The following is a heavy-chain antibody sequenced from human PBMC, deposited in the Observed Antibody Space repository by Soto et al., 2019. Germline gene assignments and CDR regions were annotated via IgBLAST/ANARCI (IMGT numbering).Heavy chain of an antibody. V-gene: IGHV1-3*05. D-gene: IGHD1-7*01. Sequence: QVHLVQSGAEEKNPGASVKVSCKASGYSFSTHAMHWVRQAPGQGLGGVGWINSVNDHTIYSEKFQGRVTITSDTSATTAYMELSSLTSEDTAIYYCARNILGGTTDYWGQGTLVTVSS. CDR3: ARNILGGTTDY. CDR1: GYSFSTHA. J-gene: IGHJ4*02. CDR2: INSVNDHT.